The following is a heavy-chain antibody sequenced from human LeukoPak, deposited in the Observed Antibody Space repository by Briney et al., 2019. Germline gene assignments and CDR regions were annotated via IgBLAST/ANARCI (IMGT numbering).Heavy chain of an antibody. Sequence: PGGSLRLSCAASGFTFSSYSMNWVRQAPGKGLEWVSSISSSSSYIYYADSVKGRFTISRDNAKNSLYLQMNSLRAEDTAVYYCARDLRLRYFDWYWFDPWGQGTLVTVSS. D-gene: IGHD3-9*01. CDR3: ARDLRLRYFDWYWFDP. J-gene: IGHJ5*02. V-gene: IGHV3-21*01. CDR1: GFTFSSYS. CDR2: ISSSSSYI.